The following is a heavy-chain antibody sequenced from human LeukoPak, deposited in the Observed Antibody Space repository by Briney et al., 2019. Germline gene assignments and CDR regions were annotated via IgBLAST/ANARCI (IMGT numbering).Heavy chain of an antibody. V-gene: IGHV4-38-2*02. CDR2: IYHSGST. J-gene: IGHJ4*02. Sequence: SETLSLTCTVSGYSISSGYYWGWIRQPPGKGLEWIGSIYHSGSTYYNPSLKSRVTISVDTSKNQFSLKLSSVTAADTAVYYCVSVWELLENSGFDYWGQGTLVTVSS. CDR3: VSVWELLENSGFDY. CDR1: GYSISSGYY. D-gene: IGHD1-26*01.